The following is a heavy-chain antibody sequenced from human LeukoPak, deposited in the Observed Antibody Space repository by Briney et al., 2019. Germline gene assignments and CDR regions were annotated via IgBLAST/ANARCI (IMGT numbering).Heavy chain of an antibody. CDR1: GGSISPYY. J-gene: IGHJ4*02. V-gene: IGHV4-59*01. Sequence: SETLSLTCTVSGGSISPYYWRWIRQPPGRGREWLGYIYYSGNTDYNPSLKSRGAISVDTSKNQFSLKLRSVTAADTAVYYCARSKGSTMFIDYWGQGTLVTVSS. CDR3: ARSKGSTMFIDY. D-gene: IGHD3-10*02. CDR2: IYYSGNT.